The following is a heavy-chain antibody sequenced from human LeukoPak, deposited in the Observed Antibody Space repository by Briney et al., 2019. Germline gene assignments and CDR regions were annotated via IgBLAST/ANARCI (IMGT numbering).Heavy chain of an antibody. Sequence: GASVKVSCKASGYTFITYSIHWVRQAPGQGLEWMGWINPSSGGTKYAEKFQDRVTLTRGTSNSTAYMELNSLRSDDTAVFYCARAYNWDDSTLSFRGTWVEFDYWGQGTLVTVSS. CDR3: ARAYNWDDSTLSFRGTWVEFDY. CDR1: GYTFITYS. CDR2: INPSSGGT. D-gene: IGHD1-1*01. J-gene: IGHJ4*02. V-gene: IGHV1-2*02.